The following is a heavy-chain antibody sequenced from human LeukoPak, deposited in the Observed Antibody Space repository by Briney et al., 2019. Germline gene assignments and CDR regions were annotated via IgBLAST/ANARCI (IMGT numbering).Heavy chain of an antibody. D-gene: IGHD5-24*01. CDR3: ARDNSVRDEAWWFNP. Sequence: AAVKVSCKASGYTFTSYGISWVRQAPGQGLEWMGWISAYNGNTNYAQKFQGRVTLTRDMSTSTDYLELSSLRSEDTAVYYCARDNSVRDEAWWFNPWGQGTLVTVSS. J-gene: IGHJ5*02. CDR2: ISAYNGNT. V-gene: IGHV1-18*01. CDR1: GYTFTSYG.